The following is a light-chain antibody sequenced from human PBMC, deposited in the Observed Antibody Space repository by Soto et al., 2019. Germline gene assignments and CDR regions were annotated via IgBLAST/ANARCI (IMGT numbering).Light chain of an antibody. CDR1: QSVNTN. V-gene: IGKV1-39*01. J-gene: IGKJ1*01. CDR3: QQSYSTTWT. Sequence: IQMTQSPSSLSASVGDRVTITCRASQSVNTNLHWYQHRPGKAPNLLISHASSLQSGVPSRFSGSGSGTDFTLTISSLQPEDFATYSCQQSYSTTWTFGQGTKVEIK. CDR2: HAS.